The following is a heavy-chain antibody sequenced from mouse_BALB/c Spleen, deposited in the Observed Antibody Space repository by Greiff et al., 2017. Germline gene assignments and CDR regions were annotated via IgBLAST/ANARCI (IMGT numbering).Heavy chain of an antibody. J-gene: IGHJ3*01. Sequence: QVQLQQSGPELVKPGASVRISCKASGYTFTGYYIHWVKQRPGQGLEWIGWIYPGNVNTKYNEKFKGKATLTADKSSSTAYMQLSSLTSEDSAVYFCARHYDYDVFAYWGQGTLVTVSA. CDR3: ARHYDYDVFAY. CDR2: IYPGNVNT. V-gene: IGHV1S56*01. D-gene: IGHD2-4*01. CDR1: GYTFTGYY.